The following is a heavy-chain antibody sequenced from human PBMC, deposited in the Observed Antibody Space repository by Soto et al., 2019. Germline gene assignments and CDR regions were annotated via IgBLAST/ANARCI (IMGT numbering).Heavy chain of an antibody. Sequence: GGSLRVSCAASGFTFSSYAMSWVRQAPGKGLEWVSAISGSGGSTYYADSVKGRFTISRDNSKNTLYLQMNSLRAEDTAVYYCAKDEYSSGWAFDYWGQGTLVTVSS. J-gene: IGHJ4*02. D-gene: IGHD6-19*01. CDR2: ISGSGGST. V-gene: IGHV3-23*01. CDR3: AKDEYSSGWAFDY. CDR1: GFTFSSYA.